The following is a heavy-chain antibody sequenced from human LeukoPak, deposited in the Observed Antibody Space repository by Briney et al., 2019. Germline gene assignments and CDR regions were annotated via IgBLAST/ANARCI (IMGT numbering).Heavy chain of an antibody. CDR3: ARHLGPDI. CDR1: GFIFSSYA. J-gene: IGHJ3*02. V-gene: IGHV3-23*01. CDR2: ISDNGAGT. Sequence: GGSLRLSCEAWGFIFSSYAMSWVRQAPGKGLEWVSVISDNGAGTYYVDSVKGRFTVSRDNSKKTLYLQMNSLRAEDTAVYYCARHLGPDIWGQGTKVIVSS.